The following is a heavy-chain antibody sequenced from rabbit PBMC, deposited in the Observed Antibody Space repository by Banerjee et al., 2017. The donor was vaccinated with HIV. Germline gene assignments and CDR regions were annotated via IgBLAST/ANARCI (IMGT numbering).Heavy chain of an antibody. V-gene: IGHV1S40*01. Sequence: QSLEESGGDLVKPGASLTLTCTASGFSFSSTYYMCWVRQAPGKGLEWIACIYAGSTVNTYYASWVNGRFTISSDNAQNTLYLQMNSLTAADTATYFCARDVGDYSDGLSFDLWGQGTLVTVS. CDR1: GFSFSSTYY. J-gene: IGHJ4*01. D-gene: IGHD6-1*01. CDR2: IYAGSTVNT. CDR3: ARDVGDYSDGLSFDL.